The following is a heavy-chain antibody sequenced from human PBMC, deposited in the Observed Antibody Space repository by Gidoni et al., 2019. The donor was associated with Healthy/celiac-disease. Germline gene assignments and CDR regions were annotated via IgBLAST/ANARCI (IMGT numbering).Heavy chain of an antibody. Sequence: EVQLVESGGGLVKPGGSLRLSCAASGFTFSNAWMSWVRQAPGKGLEWVGRIKSKTDGGTTDYAAPVKGRFTISRDDSKNTLYLQMNSLKTEDTAVYYCTTDGSYGQNWFDPWGQGNLVTVSS. CDR2: IKSKTDGGTT. CDR3: TTDGSYGQNWFDP. V-gene: IGHV3-15*01. CDR1: GFTFSNAW. D-gene: IGHD5-18*01. J-gene: IGHJ5*02.